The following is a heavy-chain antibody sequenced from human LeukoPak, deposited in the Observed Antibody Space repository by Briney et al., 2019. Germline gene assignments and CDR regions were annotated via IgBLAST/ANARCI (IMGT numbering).Heavy chain of an antibody. Sequence: PGGSLRLSCAASGFTFSGSAVHWVRQASGKGLEWVGRIRSKANYYATAYAASVKGRFTVSRDDSKNTAYLQMNRLKTEDTAVYYCTLNSWYENGFDPWGQGTLVTVSS. CDR1: GFTFSGSA. V-gene: IGHV3-73*01. CDR2: IRSKANYYAT. D-gene: IGHD6-13*01. J-gene: IGHJ5*02. CDR3: TLNSWYENGFDP.